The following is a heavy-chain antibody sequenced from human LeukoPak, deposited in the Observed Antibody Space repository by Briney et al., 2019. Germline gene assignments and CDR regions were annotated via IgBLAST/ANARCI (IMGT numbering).Heavy chain of an antibody. CDR2: MNPNSGNT. CDR1: GYTFTSYD. D-gene: IGHD1-26*01. Sequence: ASVKVSCKASGYTFTSYDINWVRQATGQGLEWMGWMNPNSGNTGYAQKFQGRVTMTRNTSISTAYMELSSLRSEDTAVYYCASASGSYFGVQAFDIWGQGTMVTVSS. CDR3: ASASGSYFGVQAFDI. V-gene: IGHV1-8*01. J-gene: IGHJ3*02.